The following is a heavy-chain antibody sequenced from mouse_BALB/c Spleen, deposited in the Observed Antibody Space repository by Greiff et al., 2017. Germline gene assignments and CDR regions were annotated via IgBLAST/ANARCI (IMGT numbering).Heavy chain of an antibody. D-gene: IGHD2-1*01. CDR1: GYTFTDYA. CDR3: ARSGGNYVGFAY. V-gene: IGHV1S137*01. J-gene: IGHJ3*01. Sequence: VQLQQSGAELVRPGVSVKISCKGSGYTFTDYAMHWVKQSHAKSLEWIGVISTYYGDASYNQKFKGKATMTVDKSSSTAYMELARLTSEDSAVYYCARSGGNYVGFAYWGQGTLVTVSA. CDR2: ISTYYGDA.